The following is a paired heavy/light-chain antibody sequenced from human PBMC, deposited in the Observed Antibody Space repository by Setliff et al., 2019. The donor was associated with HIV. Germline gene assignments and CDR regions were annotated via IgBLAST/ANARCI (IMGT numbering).Heavy chain of an antibody. Sequence: EVQLVESGGGLVQPGRSLRLSCAASGFTFDDYAMHWVRQAPGKGLEWVSGISWNSGSIGYADSVKGRFTISRDNAKNSLYLQMNSLRAEDTAFYYCAKQEGSGSYYGGWGYFDYWGQGTLVTVSS. CDR1: GFTFDDYA. CDR3: AKQEGSGSYYGGWGYFDY. J-gene: IGHJ4*02. V-gene: IGHV3-9*01. D-gene: IGHD3-10*01. CDR2: ISWNSGSI.
Light chain of an antibody. CDR2: WAS. J-gene: IGKJ1*01. Sequence: DIVMTQSPDSLAVSLGERATINCKSSQNVLYSSNNKNYLAWYQQKPGQPPKLLIYWASTREYGVPDRFSGSGSGTDFTLTISSLQAEDVAVYYCQQYYNTPVAFGQGTKVEIK. V-gene: IGKV4-1*01. CDR3: QQYYNTPVA. CDR1: QNVLYSSNNKNY.